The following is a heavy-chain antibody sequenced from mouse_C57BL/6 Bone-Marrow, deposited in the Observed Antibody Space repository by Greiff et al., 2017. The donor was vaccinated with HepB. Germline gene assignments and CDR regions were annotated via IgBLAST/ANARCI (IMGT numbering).Heavy chain of an antibody. CDR1: GYTFTSYW. CDR2: IFPGSGST. V-gene: IGHV1-55*01. J-gene: IGHJ3*01. Sequence: QVQLQQPGAELVKPGASVKMSCKASGYTFTSYWITWVKQRPGQGLEWIGDIFPGSGSTNYNEKFKIKATLTVDTSSSTAYMQLSSRTSKASAVYYCARNWAFFAYWGQGTLITVTA. D-gene: IGHD4-1*01. CDR3: ARNWAFFAY.